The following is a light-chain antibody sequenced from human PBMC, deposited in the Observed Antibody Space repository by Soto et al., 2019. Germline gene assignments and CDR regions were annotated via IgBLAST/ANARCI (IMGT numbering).Light chain of an antibody. CDR2: HAS. Sequence: EIVMTQSPATLSVSPGERVTLSCRASQSVNSNLAWYQQKPGQAPRLLIYHASTRATGIPARFSGSGSGTEFTLTISSLQSEDFAVYYCQQYGSSSWTFGQGTKVDIK. V-gene: IGKV3D-15*01. CDR1: QSVNSN. CDR3: QQYGSSSWT. J-gene: IGKJ1*01.